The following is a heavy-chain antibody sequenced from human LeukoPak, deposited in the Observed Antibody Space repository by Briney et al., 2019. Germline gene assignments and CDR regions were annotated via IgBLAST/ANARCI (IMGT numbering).Heavy chain of an antibody. CDR3: ARGPYYYDSSGNPSDY. J-gene: IGHJ4*02. CDR2: ISAYNGNT. D-gene: IGHD3-22*01. CDR1: GYTFTSYG. Sequence: ASVKASCKASGYTFTSYGISWVRQAPGQGLEWMGWISAYNGNTNYAQKLQGRVTVTTDTSTSTAYMELRSLRSDDTAVYYCARGPYYYDSSGNPSDYWGQGTLVTVSS. V-gene: IGHV1-18*01.